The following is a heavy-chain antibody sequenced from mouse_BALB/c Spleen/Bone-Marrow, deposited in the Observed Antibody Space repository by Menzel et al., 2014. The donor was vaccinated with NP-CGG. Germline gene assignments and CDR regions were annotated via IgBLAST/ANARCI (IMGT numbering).Heavy chain of an antibody. V-gene: IGHV2-9*02. CDR3: ARVTSSAVGAMDY. Sequence: VQLQQSGPGLVAPSQSLSITCTVSGFPLTNYDVHWVRQPPGKGLEWLGVIWAGGSTNYNSALMSRLSISKDNSKSQVFLKMISLQTDDTAMYYCARVTSSAVGAMDYWGQGTSVTVSS. J-gene: IGHJ4*01. CDR2: IWAGGST. CDR1: GFPLTNYD. D-gene: IGHD3-2*02.